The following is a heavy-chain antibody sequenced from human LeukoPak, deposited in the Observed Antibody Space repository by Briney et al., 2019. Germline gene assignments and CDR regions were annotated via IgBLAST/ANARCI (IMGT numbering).Heavy chain of an antibody. J-gene: IGHJ5*02. D-gene: IGHD6-13*01. Sequence: GESLKISCKGSGYSFTSYWIGWVRQMPGKGLEWMGIIYPGDSDTRYSPSFQGQVTISADKSISTAYLQRSSLKASDTAMYYCARRYSSSWYVRAYNWFDPWGQGTLVTVSS. CDR1: GYSFTSYW. CDR2: IYPGDSDT. V-gene: IGHV5-51*01. CDR3: ARRYSSSWYVRAYNWFDP.